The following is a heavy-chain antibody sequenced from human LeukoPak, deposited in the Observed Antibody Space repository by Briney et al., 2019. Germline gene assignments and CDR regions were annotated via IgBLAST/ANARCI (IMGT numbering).Heavy chain of an antibody. CDR2: ISAYNGNT. V-gene: IGHV1-18*01. CDR1: GYTFTNYG. D-gene: IGHD3-22*01. CDR3: ARHDSSSSGYYNDF. J-gene: IGHJ4*01. Sequence: ASVKVSCKASGYTFTNYGVNWVRQAPGQGLEWMGWISAYNGNTNLAQKLQGRVTMTTNTSTSTAYLGLRSLRSDDTAVYYCARHDSSSSGYYNDFWGHGTLVTVSS.